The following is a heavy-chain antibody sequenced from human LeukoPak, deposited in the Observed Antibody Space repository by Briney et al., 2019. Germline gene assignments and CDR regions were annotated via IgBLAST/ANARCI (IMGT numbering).Heavy chain of an antibody. CDR2: INPNGGVT. CDR3: ARDGGDGYNFYY. V-gene: IGHV1-2*02. CDR1: GYTFSGYY. D-gene: IGHD5-24*01. J-gene: IGHJ4*02. Sequence: ASVKVSCKASGYTFSGYYMHWLRQPPGQGLEWMGWINPNGGVTNYAQKFQGRVTMTRDTSISTGYMELSRLRSDDTAVYYWARDGGDGYNFYYWGQGTLVTVSS.